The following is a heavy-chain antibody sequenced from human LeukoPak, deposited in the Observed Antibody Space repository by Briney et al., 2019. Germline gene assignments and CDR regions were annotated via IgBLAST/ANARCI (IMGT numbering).Heavy chain of an antibody. CDR3: ARVPRGGYYAFWSGYYLFAY. Sequence: GASVKVSCKASGYTFTGYYMHWVRQAPGQGLEWMGWINPNSGGTNYAQKFQGRVTMTRDTSISTAYMELSRMRSDDTAVYYCARVPRGGYYAFWSGYYLFAYWGQGTLVTVSS. CDR2: INPNSGGT. J-gene: IGHJ4*02. V-gene: IGHV1-2*02. D-gene: IGHD3-3*01. CDR1: GYTFTGYY.